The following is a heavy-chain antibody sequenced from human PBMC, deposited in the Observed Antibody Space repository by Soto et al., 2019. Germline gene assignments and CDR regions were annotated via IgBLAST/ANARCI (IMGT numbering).Heavy chain of an antibody. CDR2: ISGSGGST. Sequence: HPGGSLRLSCAASGFTFSSYAMSWVRQAPGKGLEWVSAISGSGGSTYYADSVKGRFTISRDNSKNTLYLQMNSLRAEDTAVYYCGVGGQCSGSRLKLLAHWGQGTLVTVSS. CDR1: GFTFSSYA. V-gene: IGHV3-23*01. J-gene: IGHJ1*01. CDR3: GVGGQCSGSRLKLLAH. D-gene: IGHD2-21*02.